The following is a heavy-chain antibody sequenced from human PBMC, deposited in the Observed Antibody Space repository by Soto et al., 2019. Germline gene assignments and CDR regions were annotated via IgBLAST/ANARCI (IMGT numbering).Heavy chain of an antibody. CDR1: GFRFADNA. D-gene: IGHD4-17*01. CDR2: IRSNNYGGTA. CDR3: VRRAAVTPFDS. J-gene: IGHJ4*02. V-gene: IGHV3-49*03. Sequence: GGSLRLSCTASGFRFADNAMSWFRQAPGKGLEWVSLIRSNNYGGTAEYAASVKGRFTISRDDSNRIAYLQMNSLRIEDTAVYYCVRRAAVTPFDSWGQGTLVTVSS.